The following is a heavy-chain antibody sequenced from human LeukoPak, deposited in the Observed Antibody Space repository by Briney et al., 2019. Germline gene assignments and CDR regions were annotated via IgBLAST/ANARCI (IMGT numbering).Heavy chain of an antibody. J-gene: IGHJ3*02. V-gene: IGHV5-51*01. CDR3: ASRYDYVWGSYRYTYAFDI. CDR1: GYSFTSYW. D-gene: IGHD3-16*02. CDR2: IYPGDSDT. Sequence: GESLKISCKGSGYSFTSYWIGWVRPMPGKGLEWMGIIYPGDSDTRYSPSFQGQVTISADKSISTAYLQWSSLKASDTAMYYCASRYDYVWGSYRYTYAFDIWGQGTMVTVSS.